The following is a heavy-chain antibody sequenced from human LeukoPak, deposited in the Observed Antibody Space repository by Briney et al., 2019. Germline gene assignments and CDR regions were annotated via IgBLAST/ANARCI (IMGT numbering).Heavy chain of an antibody. J-gene: IGHJ3*02. CDR3: ARRGGLVFTFDI. CDR2: IYLGDYDT. Sequence: GESLKISCKGSGYSFTSYWIGWVRQMTGKGLEWMGVIYLGDYDTRYSPSFQGQVTISAEKSISTADLQWSSLKAADTAMYYCARRGGLVFTFDIWGQGTMVTVSS. D-gene: IGHD6-6*01. CDR1: GYSFTSYW. V-gene: IGHV5-51*01.